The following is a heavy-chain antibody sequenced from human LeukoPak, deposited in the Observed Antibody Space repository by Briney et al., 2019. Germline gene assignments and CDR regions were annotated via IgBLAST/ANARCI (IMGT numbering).Heavy chain of an antibody. V-gene: IGHV3-30-3*01. CDR2: ISYDGSNK. CDR3: AKASTYYDILTGGSYNWFDP. J-gene: IGHJ5*02. CDR1: GFTFSSYA. Sequence: GGSLRLSCAASGFTFSSYAMHWVRQAPGKGLEWVAVISYDGSNKYYADSVKGPFTISRDNSKNTLYLRMNSLRAEDTAVYYCAKASTYYDILTGGSYNWFDPWGQGTLVTVSS. D-gene: IGHD3-9*01.